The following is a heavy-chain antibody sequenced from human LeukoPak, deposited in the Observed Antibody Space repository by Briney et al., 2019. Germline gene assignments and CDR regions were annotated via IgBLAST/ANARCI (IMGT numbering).Heavy chain of an antibody. CDR3: ARDRCSSTSCQMENNYGRDV. Sequence: PGGSLRLSCAASGFTFSSYAMHWVRQAPGKGLEWVAVISYDGSNKYYADSVKGRFTISRDNSKNTLYLQMNSLRAEDTAVYYWARDRCSSTSCQMENNYGRDVGGKGTTVTVSS. CDR2: ISYDGSNK. CDR1: GFTFSSYA. V-gene: IGHV3-30-3*01. D-gene: IGHD2-2*01. J-gene: IGHJ6*04.